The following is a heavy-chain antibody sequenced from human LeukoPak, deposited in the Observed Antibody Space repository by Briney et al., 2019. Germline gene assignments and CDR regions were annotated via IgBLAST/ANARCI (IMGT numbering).Heavy chain of an antibody. CDR3: AKSWYDYFDY. CDR1: GFTFSDYY. V-gene: IGHV3-23*01. D-gene: IGHD6-13*01. Sequence: GGSLRLSCAASGFTFSDYYMSWVRQAPGKGLEWVSGISGSGRSTYYADSVKGRFTISRDNSKNTLYLQMNSLRAEDTAVYYCAKSWYDYFDYCGQRNLVTVSS. J-gene: IGHJ4*02. CDR2: ISGSGRST.